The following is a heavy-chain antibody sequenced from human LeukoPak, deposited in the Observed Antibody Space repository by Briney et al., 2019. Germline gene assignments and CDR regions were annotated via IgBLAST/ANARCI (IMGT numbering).Heavy chain of an antibody. CDR2: ISAGGGST. CDR3: ASLWSGSLRADY. J-gene: IGHJ4*02. D-gene: IGHD1-26*01. V-gene: IGHV3-23*01. CDR1: GFTFSSYA. Sequence: GGSLRLSCAASGFTFSSYAMSWVRQTPGKGLEWVSAISAGGGSTYYADSVKGRFTISRDNSKNTLYLQMNSLRADDTAVYYCASLWSGSLRADYWGQGTLVTVSS.